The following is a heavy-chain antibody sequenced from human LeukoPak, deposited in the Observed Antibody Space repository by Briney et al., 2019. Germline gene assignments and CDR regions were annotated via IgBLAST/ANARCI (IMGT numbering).Heavy chain of an antibody. Sequence: GKSLRLSCAASGFTFSSYAMHWVRQSPGKGLERVAVISYDGLYKYSADSVQDRFNISRDNSKNTLYLQMNSLRREDTALIYCAKGEVAVVAASPEYWGQGTLVTVSS. CDR3: AKGEVAVVAASPEY. J-gene: IGHJ4*02. CDR1: GFTFSSYA. CDR2: ISYDGLYK. V-gene: IGHV3-30*18. D-gene: IGHD2-15*01.